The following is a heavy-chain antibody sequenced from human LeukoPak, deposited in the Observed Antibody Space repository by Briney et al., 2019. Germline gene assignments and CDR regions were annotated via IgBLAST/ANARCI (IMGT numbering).Heavy chain of an antibody. D-gene: IGHD1-26*01. CDR2: ISSSSSYI. Sequence: GGSLRLSCAASGFTFSSYSMNWVRQAPGKGLEWVSSISSSSSYIYYADSVKGRFTISRDNAKNSLYLQMNSLRVEDTAVYYCARVDLVGATYYFDYWGQGTLVTVSS. CDR3: ARVDLVGATYYFDY. V-gene: IGHV3-21*01. CDR1: GFTFSSYS. J-gene: IGHJ4*02.